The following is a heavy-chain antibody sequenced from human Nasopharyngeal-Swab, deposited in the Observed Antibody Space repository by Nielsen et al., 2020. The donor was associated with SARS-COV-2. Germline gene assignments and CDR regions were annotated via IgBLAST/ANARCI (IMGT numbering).Heavy chain of an antibody. CDR1: GGSISSSSYY. CDR2: IYYSGST. D-gene: IGHD5-24*01. Sequence: SETLSPTCTVSGGSISSSSYYWGWIRQPPGKGLEWIGSIYYSGSTYYNPSLKSRVTISVDTSKNQFSLKLSSVTAADTAVYYCARAGRWLQLLDYWGQGTLVTVSS. V-gene: IGHV4-39*07. CDR3: ARAGRWLQLLDY. J-gene: IGHJ4*02.